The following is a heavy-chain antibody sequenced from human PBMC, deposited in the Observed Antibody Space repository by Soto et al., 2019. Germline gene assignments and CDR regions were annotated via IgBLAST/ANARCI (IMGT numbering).Heavy chain of an antibody. CDR1: GGSLSGYY. CDR2: IKDGGRT. V-gene: IGHV4-34*01. J-gene: IGHJ4*02. Sequence: QVQLQQWCAGLLKPSETLSLNCAVNGGSLSGYYWSWIRQPPGKGLEWIGEIKDGGRTNYSPSLKSRATISSDTSNNQFSLRLYSVTAADTGVYYCARGQEGVVATHWDQGTLVTVSS. D-gene: IGHD5-12*01. CDR3: ARGQEGVVATH.